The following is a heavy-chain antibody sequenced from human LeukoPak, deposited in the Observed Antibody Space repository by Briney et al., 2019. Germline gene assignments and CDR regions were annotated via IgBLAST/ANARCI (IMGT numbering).Heavy chain of an antibody. J-gene: IGHJ3*02. V-gene: IGHV3-64*01. D-gene: IGHD5-24*01. CDR1: GFTFSSYV. CDR2: ILPNGGST. Sequence: GGSLRLSCAASGFTFSSYVMHWVRQAPGKGLEYVSAILPNGGSTSYANSVRGRFTISRDNSKNTLYLQMGSLRVEDVAVYYCARDRDGGFAFDIWGQGTMVTVSS. CDR3: ARDRDGGFAFDI.